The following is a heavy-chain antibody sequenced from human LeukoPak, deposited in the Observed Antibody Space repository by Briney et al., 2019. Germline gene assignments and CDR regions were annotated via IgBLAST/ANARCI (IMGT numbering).Heavy chain of an antibody. J-gene: IGHJ4*02. Sequence: GPVKVSCKASGYTFTSYDINWVRQATAQGLEWMGWMNPNCGNTGYAQKFQGRVTMTRNTSISTAYMELSSLRSEDTAVYYCATVYCTNVVCYIHYFDYWGQGTLVTVSS. CDR1: GYTFTSYD. CDR3: ATVYCTNVVCYIHYFDY. V-gene: IGHV1-8*01. D-gene: IGHD2-8*01. CDR2: MNPNCGNT.